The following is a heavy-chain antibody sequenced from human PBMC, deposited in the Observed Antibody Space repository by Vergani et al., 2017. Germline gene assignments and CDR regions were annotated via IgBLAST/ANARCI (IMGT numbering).Heavy chain of an antibody. CDR1: GYTFTGYY. V-gene: IGHV1-2*02. D-gene: IGHD3-22*01. J-gene: IGHJ4*02. CDR2: INPNSGGT. CDR3: AREGGTYYYDSSGYYPLDY. Sequence: QVQLVQSGAEVKKPGASVKVSCKASGYTFTGYYMHWVRQAPGQGLEWMGWINPNSGGTNYAQKFQGRVTMTRDTSISTAYMELSRLRSDDTAVYYWAREGGTYYYDSSGYYPLDYWGQGTLVTVSS.